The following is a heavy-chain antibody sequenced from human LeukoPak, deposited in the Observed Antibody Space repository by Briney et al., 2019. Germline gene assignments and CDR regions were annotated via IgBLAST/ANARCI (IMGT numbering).Heavy chain of an antibody. Sequence: ASVKVSCKASGYTFTNYGVSWVRQAPGQGPEWMGWISAYNGNTNYAQNLQGRVTMTTDTSTSTAYMELRSLRSDDTAVYYCARDKGYSSDPFAQVFDYWGQGTLVTVSS. CDR1: GYTFTNYG. V-gene: IGHV1-18*01. D-gene: IGHD6-25*01. J-gene: IGHJ4*02. CDR2: ISAYNGNT. CDR3: ARDKGYSSDPFAQVFDY.